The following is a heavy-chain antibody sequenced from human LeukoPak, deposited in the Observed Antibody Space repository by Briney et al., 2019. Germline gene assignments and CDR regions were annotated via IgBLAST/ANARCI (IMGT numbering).Heavy chain of an antibody. CDR3: ARHRVVVALEWYFDL. CDR1: GGSISSSTYY. D-gene: IGHD2-15*01. Sequence: SETLSLTCTVSGGSISSSTYYWGWIRQPPGKGLEWIGYIFYSGTTNYNPSLESRVTISLDTSKNQFSLKLSSVTAADTAVYYCARHRVVVALEWYFDLWGRGTLVTVSS. J-gene: IGHJ2*01. CDR2: IFYSGTT. V-gene: IGHV4-61*05.